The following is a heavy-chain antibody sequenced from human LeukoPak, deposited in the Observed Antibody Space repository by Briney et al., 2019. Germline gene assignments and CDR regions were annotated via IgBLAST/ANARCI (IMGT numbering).Heavy chain of an antibody. CDR2: INPNSGGT. CDR1: GYTFTGYY. D-gene: IGHD2-8*01. J-gene: IGHJ5*02. Sequence: ASVKVSCKASGYTFTGYYMHWVRQAPGQGLEWMGWINPNSGGTNYAQKFQGRVAMTRDTSISTAYMELSRLRSDDTAVYYCARDSPGIVLKWFDPWGQGTLVTVSS. V-gene: IGHV1-2*02. CDR3: ARDSPGIVLKWFDP.